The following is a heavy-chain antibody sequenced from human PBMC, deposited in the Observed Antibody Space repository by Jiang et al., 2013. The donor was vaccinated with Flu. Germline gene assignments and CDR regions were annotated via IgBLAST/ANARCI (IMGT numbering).Heavy chain of an antibody. CDR2: SSAGVGNT. CDR3: ARGRGVAGFFYFDH. V-gene: IGHV1-3*02. Sequence: SGAEVKKPGASVKISCKASGYTFANYAIHWVRQAPGQRLEWMGWSSAGVGNTRFSQEFQGRVTITRDTSASTAYMELSSLRSEDMAIYYCARGRGVAGFFYFDHWGQGTLVTVSS. D-gene: IGHD6-19*01. J-gene: IGHJ4*02. CDR1: GYTFANYA.